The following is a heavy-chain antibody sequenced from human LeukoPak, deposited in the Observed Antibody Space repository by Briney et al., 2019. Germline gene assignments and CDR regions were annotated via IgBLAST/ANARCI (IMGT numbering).Heavy chain of an antibody. V-gene: IGHV3-48*03. D-gene: IGHD3-22*01. Sequence: SGGSLRLSCAASGFTFSSYEMNWVRQAPGKGLEWVAHISSSGSTIYYADSVKGRFTISRDNAKNSLYLQMNSLRAEDTAVYYCARDSGYYYESSGPFDYWGQGTLVTVSS. CDR2: ISSSGSTI. CDR1: GFTFSSYE. CDR3: ARDSGYYYESSGPFDY. J-gene: IGHJ4*02.